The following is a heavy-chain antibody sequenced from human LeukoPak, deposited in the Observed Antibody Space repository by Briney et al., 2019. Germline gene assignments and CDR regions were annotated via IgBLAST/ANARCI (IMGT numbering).Heavy chain of an antibody. CDR3: ARAGGGKGGAFDI. CDR2: ISYDGSNK. V-gene: IGHV3-30*04. J-gene: IGHJ3*02. D-gene: IGHD3-16*01. Sequence: GGSLRLSCAASGFTFSSYAMHWVRQAPGKGLERVAVISYDGSNKYYADSVKGRFTISRDNSKNTLYLQMNSLRAEDTAVYYCARAGGGKGGAFDIWGQGTMVTVSS. CDR1: GFTFSSYA.